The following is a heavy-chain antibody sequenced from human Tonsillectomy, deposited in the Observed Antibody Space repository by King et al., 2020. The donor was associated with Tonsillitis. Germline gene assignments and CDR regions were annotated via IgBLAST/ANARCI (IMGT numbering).Heavy chain of an antibody. CDR2: ISAYNGTT. V-gene: IGHV1-18*01. D-gene: IGHD3-22*01. CDR3: ASDPSSDYYDSSGYGSFDY. Sequence: QLVQSGAEVKKPGASVKVSCKASGYTFTSYGISWVRQAPGQGLEWMGWISAYNGTTNYAQKLKGRVTMTTNKSPSTAYMELKSLRSDDTAVYYCASDPSSDYYDSSGYGSFDYWGQGTLVTVSS. CDR1: GYTFTSYG. J-gene: IGHJ4*02.